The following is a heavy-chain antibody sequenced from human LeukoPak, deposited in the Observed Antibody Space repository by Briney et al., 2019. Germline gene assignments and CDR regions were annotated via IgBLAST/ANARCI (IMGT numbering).Heavy chain of an antibody. CDR2: IYYSGST. CDR3: ARWSYGYGDYYFDY. J-gene: IGHJ4*02. V-gene: IGHV4-59*01. D-gene: IGHD5-18*01. Sequence: PSETLSLTCTVSGGSISSYYWSWIRQPTGKGLEWIGYIYYSGSTNYNPSLKSRVTISVDTSKYQFSLKLSSVTAADTAVYYCARWSYGYGDYYFDYWGQGTLVTVSS. CDR1: GGSISSYY.